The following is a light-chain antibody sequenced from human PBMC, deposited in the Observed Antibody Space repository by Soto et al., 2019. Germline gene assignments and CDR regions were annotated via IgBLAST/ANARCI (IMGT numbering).Light chain of an antibody. CDR1: QSISNW. Sequence: DIQMTQSPSPLPASAGDRVTITCRASQSISNWLAWYQQKPGTATKVLIYHASNLQSGVPSRISASGSGTEFTLSISSMQPDDFASDYCPQYNSYSFGQVTKVDIK. CDR3: PQYNSYS. V-gene: IGKV1-5*01. J-gene: IGKJ1*01. CDR2: HAS.